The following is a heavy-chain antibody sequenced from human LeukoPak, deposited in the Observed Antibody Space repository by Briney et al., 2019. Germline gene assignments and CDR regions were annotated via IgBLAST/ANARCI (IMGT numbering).Heavy chain of an antibody. V-gene: IGHV1-18*01. CDR1: GYTFTSYG. CDR3: ARRVAVARRDAFDI. J-gene: IGHJ3*02. D-gene: IGHD6-19*01. CDR2: ISSYNGNT. Sequence: ASVKVSCKASGYTFTSYGISWVRQAPEQGLEWMGWISSYNGNTNYAQKVQGRVTMATDTSTGTAYMELRSLRSDDTAVYYCARRVAVARRDAFDIWGQGTMVTVSS.